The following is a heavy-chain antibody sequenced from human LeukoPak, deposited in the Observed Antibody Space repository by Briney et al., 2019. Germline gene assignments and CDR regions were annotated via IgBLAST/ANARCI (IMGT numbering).Heavy chain of an antibody. CDR1: GGTFSNYA. J-gene: IGHJ3*02. CDR2: IIPIFGTT. V-gene: IGHV1-69*13. D-gene: IGHD5-24*01. Sequence: GASVEVSCKASGGTFSNYAISWVRQAPGQGLEWMGGIIPIFGTTNYAHKFQGRVTITADESTSTAYMELSSLRSEDTAVYYCARDRVERWLQGDAFDIWGQGTMVTVSA. CDR3: ARDRVERWLQGDAFDI.